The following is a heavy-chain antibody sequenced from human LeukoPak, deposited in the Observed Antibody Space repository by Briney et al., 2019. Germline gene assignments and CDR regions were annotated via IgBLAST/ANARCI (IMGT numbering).Heavy chain of an antibody. V-gene: IGHV3-23*01. D-gene: IGHD1-26*01. CDR3: AKRAFSGSYYSAFDI. J-gene: IGHJ3*02. CDR2: ISGSGGST. CDR1: GFTFSSYE. Sequence: GGSLRLSCVASGFTFSSYEMNWVRQAPGKGLEWVSGISGSGGSTYYAVSVKGRFTISRDNSKNTLYLQMNSLRAEDTAVYYCAKRAFSGSYYSAFDIWGQGTKVTVSS.